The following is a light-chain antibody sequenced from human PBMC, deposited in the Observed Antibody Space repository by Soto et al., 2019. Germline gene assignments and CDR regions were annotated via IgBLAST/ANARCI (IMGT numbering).Light chain of an antibody. J-gene: IGKJ1*01. CDR1: QSIAAS. CDR2: DVS. V-gene: IGKV1-5*01. Sequence: DVLMTQSPSSLSASVGDSVTITCRASQSIAASLAWYQLKPGEAPKLLIYDVSNLESGVPSRFSGSGSGTEFSLTIRSLHPDDFATYYCQQYDYSRTFGQGTKVEIK. CDR3: QQYDYSRT.